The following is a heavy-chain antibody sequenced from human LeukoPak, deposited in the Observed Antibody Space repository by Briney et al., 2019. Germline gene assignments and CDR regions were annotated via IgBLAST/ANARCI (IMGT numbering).Heavy chain of an antibody. V-gene: IGHV4-4*07. CDR1: GGSMNNDY. J-gene: IGHJ4*02. D-gene: IGHD7-27*01. CDR3: ARDIQLGIFDY. Sequence: SETLSLTCTVSGGSMNNDYFTWIRQPAGKGLEWIGRIHSSGTTNYNPSLMSRVTLSVDTSKNQISLRLTSVTAADTALYYCARDIQLGIFDYWGQGTLVSVSS. CDR2: IHSSGTT.